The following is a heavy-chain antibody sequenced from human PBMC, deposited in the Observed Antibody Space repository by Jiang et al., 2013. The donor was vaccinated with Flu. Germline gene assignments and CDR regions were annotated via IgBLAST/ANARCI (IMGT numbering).Heavy chain of an antibody. CDR2: IIPIFGTA. CDR1: GGTFTSYA. V-gene: IGHV1-69*01. D-gene: IGHD5-18*01. Sequence: EVKKPGSSVKVSCKGSGGTFTSYAISWVRQAPGQGLEWMGGIIPIFGTADNAQKLQGRLTITSDESTNTAYMELSSLRSEDTAVYYCARGVGGYSYGFINYWGQGTLVTVSS. CDR3: ARGVGGYSYGFINY. J-gene: IGHJ4*02.